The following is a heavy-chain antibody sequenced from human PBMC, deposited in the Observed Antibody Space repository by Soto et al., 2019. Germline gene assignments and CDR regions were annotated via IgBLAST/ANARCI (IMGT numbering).Heavy chain of an antibody. J-gene: IGHJ4*02. Sequence: EVQLVESGGGLVQPGGSLRIYCAASGFTFSDHSIDWVRQAPGKGLEWVGRSRDKAHSYSTEYAASVKGRFSTSRDDSKNSVYLQMNSLKTEDTAVYYCVRATYFSDSSGYTRCFDSWGQGTLVTVSS. CDR1: GFTFSDHS. D-gene: IGHD3-22*01. V-gene: IGHV3-72*01. CDR3: VRATYFSDSSGYTRCFDS. CDR2: SRDKAHSYST.